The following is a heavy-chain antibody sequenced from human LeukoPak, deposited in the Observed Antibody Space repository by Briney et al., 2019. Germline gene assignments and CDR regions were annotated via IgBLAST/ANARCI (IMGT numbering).Heavy chain of an antibody. J-gene: IGHJ4*02. V-gene: IGHV3-23*01. Sequence: GGSLRLSCAASGFTFSSYAMSWVRQAPGKGLEWVSAISGSGGSTYYADSVKGRFTISRDNAKNSLYLQTNSLRAEDTAVYYCARLGYCSSTSCYPFDYWGQGTLVTVSS. CDR2: ISGSGGST. D-gene: IGHD2-2*01. CDR1: GFTFSSYA. CDR3: ARLGYCSSTSCYPFDY.